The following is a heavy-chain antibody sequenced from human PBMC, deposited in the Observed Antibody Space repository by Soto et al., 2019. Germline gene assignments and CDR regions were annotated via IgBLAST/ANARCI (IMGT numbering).Heavy chain of an antibody. J-gene: IGHJ6*02. CDR1: GGSISSSSYY. V-gene: IGHV4-39*07. CDR3: ARDRVVGATKGHYYYYGMDV. Sequence: PSETLSLTCTVSGGSISSSSYYWGWIRQPPGKGLEWIGSIYYSGSTYYNPSLKSRVTISVDTSKNQFSLKLSSVTAADTAVYYCARDRVVGATKGHYYYYGMDVWGQGTTVTVSS. CDR2: IYYSGST. D-gene: IGHD1-26*01.